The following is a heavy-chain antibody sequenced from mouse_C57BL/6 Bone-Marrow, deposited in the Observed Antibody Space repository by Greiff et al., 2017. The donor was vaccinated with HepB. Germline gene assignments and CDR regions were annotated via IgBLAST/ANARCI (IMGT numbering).Heavy chain of an antibody. D-gene: IGHD1-1*01. CDR3: ARHSITTVDY. CDR1: GYTFTDYY. J-gene: IGHJ2*01. CDR2: INPNNGGT. V-gene: IGHV1-26*01. Sequence: EVQLQQSGPELVKPGASVKISCKASGYTFTDYYMNWVKQSHGKSLEWIGDINPNNGGTSYNQKFKGKATLTVDKSSSTAYMELRSLTSEDSAVYYCARHSITTVDYWGQGTTLTVSS.